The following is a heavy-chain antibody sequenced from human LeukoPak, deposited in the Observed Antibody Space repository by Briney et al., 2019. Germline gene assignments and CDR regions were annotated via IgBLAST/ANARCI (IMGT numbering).Heavy chain of an antibody. V-gene: IGHV1-18*01. D-gene: IGHD1-7*01. J-gene: IGHJ4*02. CDR1: SYTFTSYG. CDR3: ARDRAITGTTFSYFDY. Sequence: GASVKVSCKASSYTFTSYGISWVRQAPGQGLEWMGWISAYNGNTNYAQKLQGRVTTTTDTSTSTAYMELRSLRSDDTAVYYCARDRAITGTTFSYFDYWGQGTLVTVSS. CDR2: ISAYNGNT.